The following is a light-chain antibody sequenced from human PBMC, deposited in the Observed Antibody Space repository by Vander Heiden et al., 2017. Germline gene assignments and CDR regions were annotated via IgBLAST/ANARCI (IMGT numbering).Light chain of an antibody. CDR1: QSVASY. J-gene: IGKJ5*01. CDR2: NAS. CDR3: QQRINWPPNT. V-gene: IGKV3-11*01. Sequence: ETVLTPSPATLSLSPGDRATLSGRDGQSVASYLAGYQQKPGKAPRRIIYNASIRATGIPARFSGSGAGTDLSLTISSLEPEDFGVYYCQQRINWPPNTFGQGTRLEIK.